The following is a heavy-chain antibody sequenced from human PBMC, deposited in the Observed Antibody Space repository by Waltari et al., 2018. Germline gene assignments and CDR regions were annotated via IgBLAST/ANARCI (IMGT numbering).Heavy chain of an antibody. J-gene: IGHJ6*03. CDR2: INQRVIT. V-gene: IGHV4-34*01. D-gene: IGHD3-10*01. CDR1: GGSFSGYY. Sequence: QVQLQQWGAGLLKPSETLSLTCDVYGGSFSGYYWIWIRHPPGKGLEWIGEINQRVITNCNPPPTGVVTRSVDTYKSQSALKLSSGTAADTAVYYCARRGGKRGSYYYYYGDVWGKGTTVTVSS. CDR3: ARRGGKRGSYYYYYGDV.